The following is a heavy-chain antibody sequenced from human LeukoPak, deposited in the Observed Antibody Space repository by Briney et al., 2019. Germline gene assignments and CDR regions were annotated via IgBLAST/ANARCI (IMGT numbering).Heavy chain of an antibody. CDR2: IYYSGST. CDR1: GGSISSYY. Sequence: PSETLSLSCTVSGGSISSYYWSWIRQPPGKGLEWIGYIYYSGSTNYNPSLKSRVTISVDTSKNQFSLKLSSVTAADTAVYYCARGLHGLITMIVVTRVGKAFDIWGQGTMVTVSS. D-gene: IGHD3-22*01. V-gene: IGHV4-59*12. CDR3: ARGLHGLITMIVVTRVGKAFDI. J-gene: IGHJ3*02.